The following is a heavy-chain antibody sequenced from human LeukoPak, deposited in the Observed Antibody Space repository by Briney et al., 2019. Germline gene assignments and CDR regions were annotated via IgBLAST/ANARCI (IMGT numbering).Heavy chain of an antibody. V-gene: IGHV4-4*07. J-gene: IGHJ4*02. CDR1: GDSISSNY. CDR2: IYTSGYT. CDR3: ARGYYYGSGSPQFDY. D-gene: IGHD3-10*01. Sequence: SETLSLTGTVSGDSISSNYWSWIRQPAGKGLEWIGRIYTSGYTNYNPSLKSRVAMSLDTSKNQFSLKLSSVTAADTAVYYCARGYYYGSGSPQFDYWGQGALVTVSS.